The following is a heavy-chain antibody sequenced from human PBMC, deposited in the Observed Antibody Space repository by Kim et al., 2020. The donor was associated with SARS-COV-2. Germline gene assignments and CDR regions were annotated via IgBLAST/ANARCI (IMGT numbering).Heavy chain of an antibody. Sequence: GGSLRLSCAASGFTFSSYGMHWVRQAPGKGLEWVAVIWYDGSNKYYADSVKGRFTISRDNSKNTLYLQMNSLRAEDTAVYYCAKDFFSSGSTGWSYYYYGMDVWGQGTTVTVSS. V-gene: IGHV3-33*06. CDR2: IWYDGSNK. CDR1: GFTFSSYG. D-gene: IGHD3-22*01. J-gene: IGHJ6*02. CDR3: AKDFFSSGSTGWSYYYYGMDV.